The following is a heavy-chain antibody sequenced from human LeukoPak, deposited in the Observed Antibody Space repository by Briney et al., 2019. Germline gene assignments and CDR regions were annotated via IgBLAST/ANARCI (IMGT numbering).Heavy chain of an antibody. CDR2: IIPILGIA. J-gene: IGHJ3*02. CDR1: GGTFSSYA. D-gene: IGHD3-22*01. CDR3: ASYTMLVVATHTGDAFDI. V-gene: IGHV1-69*04. Sequence: ASVKVSCKASGGTFSSYAISWVRQAPGQGLEWMGRIIPILGIANYAQKFQGRVTITADKSTSTAYMELSSLRSEDTAVYYCASYTMLVVATHTGDAFDIWGQGTMVTASS.